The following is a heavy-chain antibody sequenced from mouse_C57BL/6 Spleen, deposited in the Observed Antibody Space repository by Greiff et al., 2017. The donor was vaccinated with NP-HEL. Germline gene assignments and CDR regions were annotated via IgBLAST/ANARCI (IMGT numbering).Heavy chain of an antibody. V-gene: IGHV1-76*01. CDR3: ARSKDLTGTDY. CDR1: GYTFTDYY. Sequence: QVHVKQSGAELVRPGASVKLSCKASGYTFTDYYINWVKQRPGPGLEWIARIYPGSGNTYYNEKFKGKATLTAEKSSSTAYMQLSSLTSEDSAVYFCARSKDLTGTDYWGQGTTLTVSS. CDR2: IYPGSGNT. J-gene: IGHJ2*01. D-gene: IGHD4-1*01.